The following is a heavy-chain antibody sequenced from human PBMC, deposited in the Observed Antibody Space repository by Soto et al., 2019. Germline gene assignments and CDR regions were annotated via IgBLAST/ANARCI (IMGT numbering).Heavy chain of an antibody. CDR2: MNPNSGNT. Sequence: QVQLVQSGAEVKKPGASVKVSCKASGYTFTSYDMNWVRQATGQGLEWMGWMNPNSGNTGYAQKFQGKVTMTRNTSISTAYMELSSLRSEDTAVYYCARASGSGWYFWDGIWGQGTLVTVSS. D-gene: IGHD6-19*01. V-gene: IGHV1-8*01. CDR1: GYTFTSYD. CDR3: ARASGSGWYFWDGI. J-gene: IGHJ4*02.